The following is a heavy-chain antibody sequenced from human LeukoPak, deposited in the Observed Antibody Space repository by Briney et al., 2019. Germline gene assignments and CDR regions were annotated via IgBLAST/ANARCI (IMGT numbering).Heavy chain of an antibody. V-gene: IGHV3-23*01. CDR1: GFTFSTFA. CDR3: AKATYYDFWSGLN. Sequence: GGSLRLSCAASGFTFSTFAMSWVRQAPGKGLEWVSAISGSGGSTYYADSVKGRFTISRDNSKNTLYLQMNSLRAEDTAVYYCAKATYYDFWSGLNWGQGTLVTVSS. CDR2: ISGSGGST. J-gene: IGHJ4*02. D-gene: IGHD3-3*01.